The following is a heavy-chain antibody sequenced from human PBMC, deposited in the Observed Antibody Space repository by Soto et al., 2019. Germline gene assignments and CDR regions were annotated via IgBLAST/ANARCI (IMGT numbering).Heavy chain of an antibody. J-gene: IGHJ4*02. CDR2: ISSSSSTV. D-gene: IGHD3-16*01. V-gene: IGHV3-48*02. CDR3: VKGGWGDF. Sequence: EVQLVESGGGLAQPGGSLRLSCAASGFTFSTYDMHWVRQAPGQGLEWVSFISSSSSTVNYADSVKGRFTISRDNAQNSLSLQMNSLREDDTALYYCVKGGWGDFWGQGTLVTVSS. CDR1: GFTFSTYD.